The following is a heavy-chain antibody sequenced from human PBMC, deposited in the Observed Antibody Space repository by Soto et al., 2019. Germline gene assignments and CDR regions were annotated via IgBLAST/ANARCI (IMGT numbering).Heavy chain of an antibody. D-gene: IGHD2-8*01. Sequence: GASVKVSCKASGYTFTGYYMHWVRQAPGQGLEWMGWINPNSGGTNYAQKFQGRVTMTRDTSISTAYMELSRLRSDDTAVYYFSRDPGNGVVLDYWGQGTLVTAS. J-gene: IGHJ4*02. CDR2: INPNSGGT. CDR3: SRDPGNGVVLDY. V-gene: IGHV1-2*02. CDR1: GYTFTGYY.